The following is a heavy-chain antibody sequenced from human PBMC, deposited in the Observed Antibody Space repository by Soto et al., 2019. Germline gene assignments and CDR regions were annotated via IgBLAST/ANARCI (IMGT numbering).Heavy chain of an antibody. Sequence: PSETLSLTCAVYGGSCSGYYWSWIRQPPGKGLEWIGEINHSGSTNYNPSLKSRVTISVDTSKNQFSLKLSSVTAADTAVYYCARGLNVAAADYFDYWGQGTLVTVSS. CDR1: GGSCSGYY. V-gene: IGHV4-34*01. CDR2: INHSGST. J-gene: IGHJ4*02. CDR3: ARGLNVAAADYFDY. D-gene: IGHD6-13*01.